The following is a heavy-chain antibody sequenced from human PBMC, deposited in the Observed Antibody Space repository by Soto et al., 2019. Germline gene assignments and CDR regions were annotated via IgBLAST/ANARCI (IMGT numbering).Heavy chain of an antibody. CDR3: AKDLGSEGQLLGY. CDR1: GFTFSTYG. V-gene: IGHV3-30*18. Sequence: QVQLVESGGGVVQPGGSLRLSCATSGFTFSTYGMHWVRQAPGKGLEWVAVISNDGRNKYYADFVKGRFALSRDNSKNTVFMQMSSLRDEDTAVYYCAKDLGSEGQLLGYWGQGTLVIVSS. D-gene: IGHD6-6*01. CDR2: ISNDGRNK. J-gene: IGHJ1*01.